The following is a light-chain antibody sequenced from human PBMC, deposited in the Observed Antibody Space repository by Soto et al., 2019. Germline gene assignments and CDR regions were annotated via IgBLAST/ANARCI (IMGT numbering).Light chain of an antibody. CDR3: QQRSNWPST. Sequence: EIVLTQSPVTLSLSPGERATLSCRASQSVSSYLAWYQQKPGQAPRLLIYDASNRATGIPARFSGSGSGTDFTLNISSLEPEDFAVYYCQQRSNWPSTFGGGNKVEI. V-gene: IGKV3-11*01. J-gene: IGKJ4*01. CDR1: QSVSSY. CDR2: DAS.